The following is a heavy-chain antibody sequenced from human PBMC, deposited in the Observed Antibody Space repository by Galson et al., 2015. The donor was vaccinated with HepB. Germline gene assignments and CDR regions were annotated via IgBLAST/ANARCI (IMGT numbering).Heavy chain of an antibody. Sequence: SLRLSCAASGFTFSSYSMNWVRQAPGKGLEWVSYISSSSSTIYYADSVKGRFTISRDNAKNSLYLQMNSLRDEDTAVYYCATLEVQLERRSAVPRPGGYWGQGTLVTVSS. CDR3: ATLEVQLERRSAVPRPGGY. J-gene: IGHJ4*02. V-gene: IGHV3-48*02. CDR1: GFTFSSYS. CDR2: ISSSSSTI. D-gene: IGHD1-1*01.